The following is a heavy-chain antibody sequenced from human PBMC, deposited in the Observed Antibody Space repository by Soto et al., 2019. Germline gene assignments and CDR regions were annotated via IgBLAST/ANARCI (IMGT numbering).Heavy chain of an antibody. CDR2: INSDGSTR. V-gene: IGHV3-74*01. CDR1: GFSFNNYW. Sequence: PGGSLRLSCAASGFSFNNYWMFWVRQPPGKGLVWVSHINSDGSTRTYADSVKGRFTISRDNAKNTLNLQMNSLGAEDTALYYCVGVRGDGYNYWGQGTLVTVSS. D-gene: IGHD5-12*01. CDR3: VGVRGDGYNY. J-gene: IGHJ1*01.